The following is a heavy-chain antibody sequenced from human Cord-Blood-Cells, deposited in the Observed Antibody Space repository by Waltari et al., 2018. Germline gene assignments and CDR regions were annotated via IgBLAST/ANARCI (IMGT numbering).Heavy chain of an antibody. V-gene: IGHV4-38-2*01. Sequence: QVQLQESGPGLVKPSETLSLTCPVSSYSLSSGYSWGWIRQPPGKGLEWIGSIYHSGSTYYNPSLKSRVTISVDTSKNQFSLKLSSVTAADTAVYYCAFGGYSNYVFDYWGQGTLVTVSS. CDR2: IYHSGST. CDR3: AFGGYSNYVFDY. D-gene: IGHD4-4*01. CDR1: SYSLSSGYS. J-gene: IGHJ4*02.